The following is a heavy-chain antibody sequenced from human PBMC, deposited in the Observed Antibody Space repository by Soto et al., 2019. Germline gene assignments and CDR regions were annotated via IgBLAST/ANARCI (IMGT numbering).Heavy chain of an antibody. Sequence: QVQLVESGGGAVQPGRSLRLSCADSGFTFDSHGMHWVRQAPGKGLEWVAVISSDGNNKYYADSVKGRFTISRDNFNNLLYLQMSSLRAEDTAVYYCAKDLLPNTVTTCGSWGQGTLVTVSS. CDR2: ISSDGNNK. CDR1: GFTFDSHG. CDR3: AKDLLPNTVTTCGS. J-gene: IGHJ5*02. V-gene: IGHV3-30*18. D-gene: IGHD4-17*01.